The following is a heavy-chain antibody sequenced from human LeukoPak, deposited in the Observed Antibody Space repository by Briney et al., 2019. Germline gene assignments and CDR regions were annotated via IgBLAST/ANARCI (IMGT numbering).Heavy chain of an antibody. CDR3: ARDHCSGGSCHWRFDY. Sequence: SETLSLTCAVYGGSFSGYYWSWIRQPPGKGLEWIGEINHSGSTNYNPSLKSRVTISVDTSKNQFSLKLSSVTPEDTAVFYCARDHCSGGSCHWRFDYWGQGTLVTVSS. CDR2: INHSGST. J-gene: IGHJ4*02. CDR1: GGSFSGYY. D-gene: IGHD2-15*01. V-gene: IGHV4-34*01.